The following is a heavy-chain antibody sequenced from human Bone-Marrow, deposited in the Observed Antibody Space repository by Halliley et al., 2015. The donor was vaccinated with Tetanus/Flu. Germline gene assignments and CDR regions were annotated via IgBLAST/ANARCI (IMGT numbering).Heavy chain of an antibody. V-gene: IGHV4-59*09. CDR3: ARGTSRFLELDY. D-gene: IGHD3-3*01. J-gene: IGHJ4*02. CDR2: IYYSGST. Sequence: WIGYIYYSGSTNSNPSLKSRVTISVDTSNNQFSLNLSSVTAADTAVYYCARGTSRFLELDYWGQGIPVTVSS.